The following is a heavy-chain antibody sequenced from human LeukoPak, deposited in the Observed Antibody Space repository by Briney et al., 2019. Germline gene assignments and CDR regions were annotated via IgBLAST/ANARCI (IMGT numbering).Heavy chain of an antibody. D-gene: IGHD3-22*01. Sequence: GGSLRLSCAASGFTFSSYWMHWVRQAPGKGLVWVSRINSDGSSTSYADSVKGRFTVSRDNAKNSLYLQMNSLRAEDTAVYYCARDHHRRLYDSQARDTFDIWGQGTMVTVSS. CDR1: GFTFSSYW. V-gene: IGHV3-74*01. CDR2: INSDGSST. CDR3: ARDHHRRLYDSQARDTFDI. J-gene: IGHJ3*02.